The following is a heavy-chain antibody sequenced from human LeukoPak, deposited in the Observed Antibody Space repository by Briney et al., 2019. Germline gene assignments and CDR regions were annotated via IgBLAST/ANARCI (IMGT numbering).Heavy chain of an antibody. V-gene: IGHV4-59*08. Sequence: SETLSLTCTVSGGPISRYYWSWIRQPPGKGLEWIGHIYDSGITNYNPSLKSRVTISVDTSKNQFSLKLSSVTAADTAVYFCARGPYSYDSSGAFDIWGQGTMVTVSS. J-gene: IGHJ3*02. CDR3: ARGPYSYDSSGAFDI. CDR1: GGPISRYY. CDR2: IYDSGIT. D-gene: IGHD3-22*01.